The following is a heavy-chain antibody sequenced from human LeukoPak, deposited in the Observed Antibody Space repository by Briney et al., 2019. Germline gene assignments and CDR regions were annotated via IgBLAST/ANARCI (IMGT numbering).Heavy chain of an antibody. CDR3: ARGLSGYSYGHPLDY. Sequence: SVKVSCKASGGTFSSYAVSWVRQAPGQGLEWMGGIIPIFGTANYAQKFQGRVTITTDESTSTAYMELSSLRSEDTAVYYCARGLSGYSYGHPLDYWGQGTLVTVSS. D-gene: IGHD5-18*01. CDR2: IIPIFGTA. V-gene: IGHV1-69*05. CDR1: GGTFSSYA. J-gene: IGHJ4*02.